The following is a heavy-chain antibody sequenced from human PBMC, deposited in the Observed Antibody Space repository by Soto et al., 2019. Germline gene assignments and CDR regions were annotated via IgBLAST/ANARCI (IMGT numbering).Heavy chain of an antibody. CDR3: ARLHCHSTNCIPLDP. Sequence: QLQLQESGPGLVKPSETLSLTCTDSGGSINDDTYYWGWIRQPPGNGLEWIGSIYYSGTSSYNPAPESRLPMSLDTSMKQWPLTLTSVTAADSAVYYCARLHCHSTNCIPLDPRGQGTRVIVSS. CDR1: GGSINDDTYY. CDR2: IYYSGTS. V-gene: IGHV4-39*01. J-gene: IGHJ5*02. D-gene: IGHD2-2*01.